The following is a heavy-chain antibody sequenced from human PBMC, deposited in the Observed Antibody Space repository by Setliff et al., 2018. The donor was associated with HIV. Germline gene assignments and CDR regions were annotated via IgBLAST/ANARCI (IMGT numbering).Heavy chain of an antibody. Sequence: PGGSLRLSCTASAFTFNKYAMAWVRQAPGKGLEWVSAISDTGDYIYYADSVKGRFTISRDNSADTVYLQMTGLRVEDTAVYFCAKDPGSSSFDYWGQGAPVTVSS. V-gene: IGHV3-23*01. CDR2: ISDTGDYI. CDR3: AKDPGSSSFDY. J-gene: IGHJ4*02. CDR1: AFTFNKYA. D-gene: IGHD6-19*01.